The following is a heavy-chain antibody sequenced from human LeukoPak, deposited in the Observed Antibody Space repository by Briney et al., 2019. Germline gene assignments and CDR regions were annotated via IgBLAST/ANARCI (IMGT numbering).Heavy chain of an antibody. J-gene: IGHJ3*02. Sequence: PSGTLSLTCAVYGGSFSGYYWSWIRQPPGKGLEWIGEINHSGSTNYNPSLKSRVTISVDTSKNQFSLKLSSVTAADTAVYYCARRESSGWYTRLNAFDIWGQGTMVTVSS. D-gene: IGHD6-19*01. CDR3: ARRESSGWYTRLNAFDI. V-gene: IGHV4-34*01. CDR2: INHSGST. CDR1: GGSFSGYY.